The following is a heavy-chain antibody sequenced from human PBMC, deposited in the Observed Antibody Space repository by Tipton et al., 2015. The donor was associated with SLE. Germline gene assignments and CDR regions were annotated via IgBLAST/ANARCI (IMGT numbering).Heavy chain of an antibody. CDR1: SGSMRNYY. Sequence: TLSLTCTVSSGSMRNYYWSWIRQPPGKGLEWIGYIYYTGSTNYNPSLKSRATISVDTSKNHFSLRLSSVTAADTAVYYCARGWELFGFGELYNWFDPWGQGILVTVSS. J-gene: IGHJ5*02. V-gene: IGHV4-59*01. CDR2: IYYTGST. D-gene: IGHD3-10*01. CDR3: ARGWELFGFGELYNWFDP.